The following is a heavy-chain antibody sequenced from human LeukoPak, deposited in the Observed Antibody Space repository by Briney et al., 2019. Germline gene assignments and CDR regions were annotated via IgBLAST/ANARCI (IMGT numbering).Heavy chain of an antibody. J-gene: IGHJ4*02. CDR3: ARELLQWPGSAYFVY. D-gene: IGHD4-11*01. CDR1: GGSISSYY. CDR2: IYYSGST. V-gene: IGHV4-59*01. Sequence: SETLSLTCTVSGGSISSYYCNWIRQPPGKGLEWIGFIYYSGSTNYNPSLKSRVTLSVDTSKNQFSLKLSSVTAADTAVYFCARELLQWPGSAYFVYWGQGTLVTVSS.